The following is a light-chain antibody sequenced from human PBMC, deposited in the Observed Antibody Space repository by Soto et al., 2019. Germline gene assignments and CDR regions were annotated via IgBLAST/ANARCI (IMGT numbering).Light chain of an antibody. V-gene: IGLV1-40*01. CDR1: GSNIGAGYD. CDR2: ANI. Sequence: QSALTQPPSVYRAPGQRVTISCTGRGSNIGAGYDVHWYQQLPGTATKLLIFANINRPSGVPDRFSGSKSGTSASLAITGLRAEDEADYYCQSYDSSPSGYVFGTGPKVTVL. CDR3: QSYDSSPSGYV. J-gene: IGLJ1*01.